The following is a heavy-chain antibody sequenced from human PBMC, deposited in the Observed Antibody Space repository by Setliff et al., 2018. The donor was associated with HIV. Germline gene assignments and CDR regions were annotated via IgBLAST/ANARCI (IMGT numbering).Heavy chain of an antibody. CDR2: TANT. V-gene: IGHV4-39*01. CDR1: GDSISTDNYH. CDR3: ARHAALIKRYYYYYLDV. D-gene: IGHD5-18*01. Sequence: PSETLSLTCTVSGDSISTDNYHWGWIRQPPGKGLEWIGHTANTDYNPSLKSRVTVSVDTSKNQLSLRLSSVTAAGTAVYYCARHAALIKRYYYYYLDVWGKGTTVTVSS. J-gene: IGHJ6*03.